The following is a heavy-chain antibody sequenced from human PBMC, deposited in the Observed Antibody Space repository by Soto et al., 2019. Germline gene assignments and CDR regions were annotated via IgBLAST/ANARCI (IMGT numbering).Heavy chain of an antibody. CDR3: ARVSADTAMVIDY. J-gene: IGHJ4*02. CDR1: GGTFSSYA. CDR2: IIPIFGTA. V-gene: IGHV1-69*13. Sequence: SVKVSCKASGGTFSSYAISWVRQAPGQGLEWMGGIIPIFGTANYAQKFQGRVTITADESTSTAYMELSSLRSEDTAVYYCARVSADTAMVIDYWGQGTLVTVSS. D-gene: IGHD5-18*01.